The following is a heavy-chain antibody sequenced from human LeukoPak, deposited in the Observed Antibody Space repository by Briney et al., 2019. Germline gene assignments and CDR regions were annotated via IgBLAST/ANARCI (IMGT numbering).Heavy chain of an antibody. J-gene: IGHJ1*01. D-gene: IGHD6-13*01. CDR1: GFSFGSYA. Sequence: GGSLRLSCAASGFSFGSYAMGWVRQAPGKGLEWVSSISGTGGRTYYADSVKGRFTISRDNSRNTLSLQMNSLRVEDTAVYFCAKGPYSDSSEWFQYWGQGTPVTVSS. CDR2: ISGTGGRT. V-gene: IGHV3-23*01. CDR3: AKGPYSDSSEWFQY.